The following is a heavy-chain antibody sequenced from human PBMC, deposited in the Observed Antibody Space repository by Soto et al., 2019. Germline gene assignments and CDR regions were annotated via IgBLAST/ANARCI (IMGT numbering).Heavy chain of an antibody. V-gene: IGHV5-10-1*01. D-gene: IGHD3-10*01. CDR1: GYSFTSYW. J-gene: IGHJ3*02. CDR2: IDPSDSYT. CDR3: ARHVEEFHPNDAFNI. Sequence: GESLKISCKGSGYSFTSYWISWVLQMPGKGLEWMGRIDPSDSYTNYSPSFQGHVTISADKSISTAYLQWSSLKASDIAMYYCARHVEEFHPNDAFNIWGQGTMVTV.